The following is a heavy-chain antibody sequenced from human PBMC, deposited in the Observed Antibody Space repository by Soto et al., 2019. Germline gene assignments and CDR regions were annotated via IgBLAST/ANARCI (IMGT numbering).Heavy chain of an antibody. CDR1: GYTFTGYY. CDR2: INPNSGGT. CDR3: ARDLAMTTVTTTAFDI. Sequence: GASVKVSCKASGYTFTGYYVHWVRQAPGQGLEWMGWINPNSGGTNYAQKFQGWVTMTRDTSISTAYMELSRLRSDDTAVYYCARDLAMTTVTTTAFDIWGQGTMVTVSS. J-gene: IGHJ3*02. D-gene: IGHD4-17*01. V-gene: IGHV1-2*04.